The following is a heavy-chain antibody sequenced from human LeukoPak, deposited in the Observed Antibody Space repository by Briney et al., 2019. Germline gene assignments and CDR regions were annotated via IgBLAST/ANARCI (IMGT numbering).Heavy chain of an antibody. CDR1: GFTFTSYA. J-gene: IGHJ5*02. CDR3: AIVVAARQGTLDP. Sequence: GGSLRLSCAASGFTFTSYAMSWVRLPPGKWLEWVSAISGSGVTTYYADSGKGRFTISRDNLKSTLYVPMNSLRAEDTAVYYCAIVVAARQGTLDPWGQGTLVTISS. D-gene: IGHD6-6*01. CDR2: ISGSGVTT. V-gene: IGHV3-23*01.